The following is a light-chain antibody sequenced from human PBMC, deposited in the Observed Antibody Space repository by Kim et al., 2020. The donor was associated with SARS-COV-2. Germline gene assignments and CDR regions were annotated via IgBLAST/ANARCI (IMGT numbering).Light chain of an antibody. V-gene: IGKV3-11*01. CDR2: DAS. J-gene: IGKJ4*01. CDR3: QQRYKWPLLT. Sequence: EIVLTQSPATLSLSPGERATLSCKASQSVSTSLGWYQQKPGQAPRLLIYDASNRATGIPPRFSGSGSGTDFTLTISSLQPEDFAVYYCQQRYKWPLLTFGGGTKVDIK. CDR1: QSVSTS.